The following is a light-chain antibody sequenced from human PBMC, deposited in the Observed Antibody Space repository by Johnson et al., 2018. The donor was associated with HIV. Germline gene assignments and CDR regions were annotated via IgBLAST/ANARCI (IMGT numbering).Light chain of an antibody. V-gene: IGLV1-51*01. CDR3: GAWDSSLSAHFV. CDR1: SSNIGNNF. CDR2: DNN. J-gene: IGLJ1*01. Sequence: QSVLTQPPSVSAAPGQRVTRSYSGSSSNIGNNFVSWFRQLPLRAPKVLIYDNNERPSGLPDRFSASKSGTSATLVITGLQTGDEADYYCGAWDSSLSAHFVFGTGTKVTVL.